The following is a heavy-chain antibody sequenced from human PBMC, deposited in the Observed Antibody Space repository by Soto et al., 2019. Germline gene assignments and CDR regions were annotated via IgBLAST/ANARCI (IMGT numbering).Heavy chain of an antibody. CDR2: ISGSGGST. CDR1: GFTFSSFA. CDR3: AKANCSGGSCYPYYFDY. Sequence: PRGSLELSFAPPGFTFSSFALSWVPQAPGEGLEWVSAISGSGGSTYYADSVKGRFTISRDNSKNTLYLQMNSLRAEDTAVYYCAKANCSGGSCYPYYFDYWGQGTLVTVSS. D-gene: IGHD2-15*01. J-gene: IGHJ4*02. V-gene: IGHV3-23*01.